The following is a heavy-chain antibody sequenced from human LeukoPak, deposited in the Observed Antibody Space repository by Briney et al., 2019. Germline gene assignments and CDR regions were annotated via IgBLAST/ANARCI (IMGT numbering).Heavy chain of an antibody. CDR3: AREQFSHTSNYFDN. CDR2: IGSTSSHT. V-gene: IGHV3-11*05. D-gene: IGHD5-24*01. Sequence: GGSLRLSCAASGFTLSDYYMSWIRQAPGKGLEWVSFIGSTSSHTNYASSVKGRFTISRDNAKNSLYLHMNSLRAEDTAVYYCAREQFSHTSNYFDNWGQGILVTVSS. J-gene: IGHJ4*02. CDR1: GFTLSDYY.